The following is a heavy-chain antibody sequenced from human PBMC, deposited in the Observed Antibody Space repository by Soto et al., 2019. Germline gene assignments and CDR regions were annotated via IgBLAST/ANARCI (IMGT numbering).Heavy chain of an antibody. V-gene: IGHV4-39*01. D-gene: IGHD6-13*01. Sequence: SETLSLTCTVSSGSISTGITDYWGWIRQPPGKGLEWIGNIYNSGVTFYNPSLKTRVTISIDTSKNQFSLKLSSVTAADTAVYYCARNVWSIAAALNWIDPWGQGALVTVSS. J-gene: IGHJ5*02. CDR2: IYNSGVT. CDR1: SGSISTGITDY. CDR3: ARNVWSIAAALNWIDP.